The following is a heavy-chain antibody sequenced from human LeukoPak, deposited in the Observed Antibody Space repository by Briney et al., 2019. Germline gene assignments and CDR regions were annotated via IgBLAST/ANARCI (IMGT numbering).Heavy chain of an antibody. CDR1: GGSFSGYY. CDR2: INHSGST. J-gene: IGHJ4*02. Sequence: SETLSLTCAVYGGSFSGYYWSWIRQPPGKGLEGIGEINHSGSTNYNPSLKRRVTISVDTSKNQFSLKLSSVTAADTAVYDCARGPGWLPGRWPFDYWGQGTLVTVSS. V-gene: IGHV4-34*01. CDR3: ARGPGWLPGRWPFDY. D-gene: IGHD5-24*01.